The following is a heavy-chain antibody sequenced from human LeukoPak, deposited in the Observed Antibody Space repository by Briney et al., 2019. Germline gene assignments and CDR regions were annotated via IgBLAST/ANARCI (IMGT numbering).Heavy chain of an antibody. CDR3: ARGQVFGDYLYMDV. D-gene: IGHD3-3*01. CDR2: INSDGSST. J-gene: IGHJ6*03. CDR1: GFTFSSYW. V-gene: IGHV3-74*01. Sequence: GGSLRLSCAASGFTFSSYWMHWVRQGPGKGLMWVSRINSDGSSTNYADSVKGRFTISRDNAKNTLYLQMKGLRAEDTAVYYCARGQVFGDYLYMDVWGKGTTVTVSS.